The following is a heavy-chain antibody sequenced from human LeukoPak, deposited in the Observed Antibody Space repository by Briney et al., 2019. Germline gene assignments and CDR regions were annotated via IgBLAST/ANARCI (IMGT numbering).Heavy chain of an antibody. CDR1: GFTFSDYY. J-gene: IGHJ6*02. CDR2: ISSSGSTI. V-gene: IGHV3-11*01. CDR3: ARDFTHYYDSSGYNTGSYYYGMDV. Sequence: GGSLRLSCAASGFTFSDYYMSWIRQAPGHGLECVSYISSSGSTIYYADSVKCRFTISRDNAKNSLYLQMNSLRAEDTAVYYCARDFTHYYDSSGYNTGSYYYGMDVWGQGTTVTVSS. D-gene: IGHD3-22*01.